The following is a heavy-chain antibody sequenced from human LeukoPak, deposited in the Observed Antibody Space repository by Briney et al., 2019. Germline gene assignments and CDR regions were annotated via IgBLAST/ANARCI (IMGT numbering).Heavy chain of an antibody. J-gene: IGHJ3*02. CDR2: IYYSGST. V-gene: IGHV4-39*01. D-gene: IGHD2-2*01. CDR1: GGSISSSSYY. CDR3: AITRGSSTSRGAFDI. Sequence: PSETLSLTCTVSGGSISSSSYYWGWIRQPPGKGLEWLGSIYYSGSTYYNPSLKSRVTISVDTSKNQFSLKLSSVTAADTAVYYCAITRGSSTSRGAFDIWGQGTMVTVSS.